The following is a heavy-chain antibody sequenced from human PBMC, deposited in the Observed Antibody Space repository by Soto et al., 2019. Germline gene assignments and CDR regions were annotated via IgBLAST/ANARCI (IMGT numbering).Heavy chain of an antibody. J-gene: IGHJ6*02. CDR1: GFTFSSYG. Sequence: QVQLVESGGGVVQPGRSLRLSCAASGFTFSSYGMHWVRQAPGKGLEWVAVIWYDGSNKYYADSVKGRFTISRDNSKNTLYLQMNSLRAEDTAVYYCAREYSSGWYESYYGMDVWGQGTTVTVSS. CDR3: AREYSSGWYESYYGMDV. CDR2: IWYDGSNK. D-gene: IGHD6-19*01. V-gene: IGHV3-33*01.